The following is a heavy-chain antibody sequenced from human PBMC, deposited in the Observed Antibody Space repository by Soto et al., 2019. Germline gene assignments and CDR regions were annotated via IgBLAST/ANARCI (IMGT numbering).Heavy chain of an antibody. CDR2: ISAYKGNT. CDR3: ARGEAYYDFWSGFRPPLY. J-gene: IGHJ4*02. V-gene: IGHV1-18*04. D-gene: IGHD3-3*01. CDR1: GYTFTSYG. Sequence: QVQLVQSGAEVKKPGASVKVSCKASGYTFTSYGISWVRQAPGQGLEWMGWISAYKGNTNYAQKLQGRVTMTTDTSTRTGYMELRSLRSDDTAVYYCARGEAYYDFWSGFRPPLYWGQGTLVTVSS.